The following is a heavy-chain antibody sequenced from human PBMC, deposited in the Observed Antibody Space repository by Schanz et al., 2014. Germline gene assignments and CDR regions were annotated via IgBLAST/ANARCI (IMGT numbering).Heavy chain of an antibody. CDR1: GYTFTTYA. J-gene: IGHJ5*02. D-gene: IGHD3-9*01. Sequence: QDQLLQSGAAVKKPGASVKVSCKASGYTFTTYAMSWVRQAPGQGLEWVGWMNPKTGNTDHAQKFQGRVSMTWDTSTSTAYLDLSRLRSEDTGVYYCAKAEYDILTDSYSRLDPWGQGTLVTVSS. CDR2: MNPKTGNT. CDR3: AKAEYDILTDSYSRLDP. V-gene: IGHV1-8*02.